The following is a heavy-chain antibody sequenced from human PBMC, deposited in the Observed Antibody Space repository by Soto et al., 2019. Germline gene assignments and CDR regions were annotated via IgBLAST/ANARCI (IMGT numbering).Heavy chain of an antibody. V-gene: IGHV3-23*01. CDR3: ASRV. CDR2: ISAGGDRT. D-gene: IGHD3-10*01. CDR1: GFTFSNYP. Sequence: EVQVSESGGGLVQPGGSLRLSCATSGFTFSNYPMNWVRQAPGKGLEWVSGISAGGDRTYYADSVKGRFTIFRDNSKNSVSLRMTSLRVEDTAVYYCASRVWGQGTLVTVSS. J-gene: IGHJ4*02.